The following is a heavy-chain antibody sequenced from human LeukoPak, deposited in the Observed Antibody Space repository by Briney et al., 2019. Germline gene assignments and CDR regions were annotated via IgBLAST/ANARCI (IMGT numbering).Heavy chain of an antibody. J-gene: IGHJ5*02. V-gene: IGHV1-2*06. CDR1: GYTLTAYY. CDR3: ARGYGSGVTCYLVENWLDP. Sequence: ASVKVSCKASGYTLTAYYIYWVRQAPGQGLEWMGRINPNSGGTDYAQNFQGRVTMTRDTSISTAYMELSRRRSADTAVYYCARGYGSGVTCYLVENWLDPWGQGTLVTVSS. D-gene: IGHD2-15*01. CDR2: INPNSGGT.